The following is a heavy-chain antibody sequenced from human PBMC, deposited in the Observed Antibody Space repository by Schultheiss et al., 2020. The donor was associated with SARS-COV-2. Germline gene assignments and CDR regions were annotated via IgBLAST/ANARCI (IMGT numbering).Heavy chain of an antibody. CDR1: GYTFTSYY. Sequence: ASVKVSCKASGYTFTSYYMHWVRQAPGQGLEWMGWINPNSGGTNYAQKFQGRVTMTRDTSISTAYMELSRLRSDDTAVYYCARAQSIAARQIVYYYGMDVWGQGTTVTVSS. D-gene: IGHD6-6*01. V-gene: IGHV1-2*02. CDR3: ARAQSIAARQIVYYYGMDV. CDR2: INPNSGGT. J-gene: IGHJ6*02.